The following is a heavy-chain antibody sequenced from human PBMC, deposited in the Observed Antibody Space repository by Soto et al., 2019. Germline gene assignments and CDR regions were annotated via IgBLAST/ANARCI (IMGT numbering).Heavy chain of an antibody. CDR2: IIPILGTA. CDR3: ARGASKDIVLFTLFDP. J-gene: IGHJ5*02. CDR1: GGTLTSYP. V-gene: IGHV1-69*01. D-gene: IGHD2-8*01. Sequence: QVQLVQSGAEVKKPGSSVKVSCKASGGTLTSYPTTGLRQAPGQGLKWLGGIIPILGTANYPQKFQGRVTITADESTSTAYMELSSLRSEDTAVYYCARGASKDIVLFTLFDPWGQGTLVTVSS.